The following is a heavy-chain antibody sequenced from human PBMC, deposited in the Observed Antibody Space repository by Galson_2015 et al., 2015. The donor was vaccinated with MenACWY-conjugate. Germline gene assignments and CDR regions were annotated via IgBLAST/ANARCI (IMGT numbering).Heavy chain of an antibody. CDR3: AKRYYSDSSGYLGSIDY. J-gene: IGHJ4*02. CDR2: ISGSGDST. V-gene: IGHV3-23*01. CDR1: GFTFGSHA. D-gene: IGHD3-22*01. Sequence: SLRLSCEASGFTFGSHAMSWVRQAPGEGLERVSSISGSGDSTYFADSVRGRFRISRDNSENKVALQMNSLRAEDTAVYHCAKRYYSDSSGYLGSIDYWGQGTLVTVSS.